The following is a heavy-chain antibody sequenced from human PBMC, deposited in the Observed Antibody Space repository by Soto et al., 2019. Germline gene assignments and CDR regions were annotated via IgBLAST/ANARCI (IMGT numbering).Heavy chain of an antibody. CDR1: GGTFSSYA. V-gene: IGHV1-69*13. J-gene: IGHJ4*02. D-gene: IGHD3-10*01. CDR2: IIPIFGTA. CDR3: ARREFGQGIDY. Sequence: ASVKVSCKASGGTFSSYAISWVRQAPGQGLEWMGGIIPIFGTANYAQEFQGRVTITADESTSTAYMELSSLRSEDTAVYYCARREFGQGIDYWGQGTLVTVSS.